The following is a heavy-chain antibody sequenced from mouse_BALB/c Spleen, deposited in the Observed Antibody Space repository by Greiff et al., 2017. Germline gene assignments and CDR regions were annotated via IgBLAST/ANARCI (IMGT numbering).Heavy chain of an antibody. CDR2: INPSNGGT. V-gene: IGHV1S16*01. CDR3: TRRIYDGYYGWYFEV. D-gene: IGHD2-3*01. Sequence: GLEWIGGINPSNGGTNFNEKFKSKATLTVDKSSSTAYMQLSSLTSEDSAVYYCTRRIYDGYYGWYFEVWGAGTTVTVSS. J-gene: IGHJ1*01.